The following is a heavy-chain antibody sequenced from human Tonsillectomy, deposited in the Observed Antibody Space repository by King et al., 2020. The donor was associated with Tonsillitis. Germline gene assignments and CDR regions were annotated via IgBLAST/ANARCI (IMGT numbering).Heavy chain of an antibody. J-gene: IGHJ4*02. V-gene: IGHV1-69*01. D-gene: IGHD2-21*01. CDR2: IIPMFETS. Sequence: QVQLVESGAEVKKPGSSVMVSCKASGGTFSDYGFGWVRQAPGQGLEWMGGIIPMFETSNYAQKFQGRVTLTADESTSTAYMELTSLRSDDTAVYYCARVFYCGADCYAIDYWGQGTLITVSS. CDR1: GGTFSDYG. CDR3: ARVFYCGADCYAIDY.